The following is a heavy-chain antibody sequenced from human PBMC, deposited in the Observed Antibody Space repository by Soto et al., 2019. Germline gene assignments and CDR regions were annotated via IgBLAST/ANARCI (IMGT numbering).Heavy chain of an antibody. CDR3: ARHPPGTYYFDY. CDR2: IYPGDSDT. J-gene: IGHJ4*02. Sequence: GESLKISFKGSGYIFTGYWIGWVRQMPGKGLEWMLIIYPGDSDTRYSPSFQGQVAISADKSISTAYLQWSSLKASDTAMYSCARHPPGTYYFDYWGQGTLVTVSS. CDR1: GYIFTGYW. V-gene: IGHV5-51*01.